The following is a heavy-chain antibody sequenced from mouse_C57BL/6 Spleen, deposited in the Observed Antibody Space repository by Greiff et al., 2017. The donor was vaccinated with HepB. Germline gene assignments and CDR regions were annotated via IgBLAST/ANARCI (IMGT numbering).Heavy chain of an antibody. CDR2: IYPGDGDT. J-gene: IGHJ4*01. V-gene: IGHV1-80*01. Sequence: QVQLQQSGAELVKPGASVKISCKASGYAFSSYWMNWVKQRPGKGLEWIGQIYPGDGDTNYNGKFKGKATLTADKSSSTAYMQLSSLTSEDSAVYFCASDYYGSSFLYYYAMDYWGQGTSVTVSS. CDR3: ASDYYGSSFLYYYAMDY. CDR1: GYAFSSYW. D-gene: IGHD1-1*01.